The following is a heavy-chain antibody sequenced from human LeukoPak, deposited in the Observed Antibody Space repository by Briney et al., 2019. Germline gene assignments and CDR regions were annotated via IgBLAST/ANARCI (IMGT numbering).Heavy chain of an antibody. D-gene: IGHD5-12*01. Sequence: PGGSLRLSCAASGFTFSSYWMHWVRQAPGKGLVWVSRINSDGSSTSYADSVKGRFTISRDNAKNTLYLQMNSLRAEDTAVYYCAREARSLPYSGYVSAFDIWGQGTMVTVSS. CDR3: AREARSLPYSGYVSAFDI. V-gene: IGHV3-74*01. J-gene: IGHJ3*02. CDR2: INSDGSST. CDR1: GFTFSSYW.